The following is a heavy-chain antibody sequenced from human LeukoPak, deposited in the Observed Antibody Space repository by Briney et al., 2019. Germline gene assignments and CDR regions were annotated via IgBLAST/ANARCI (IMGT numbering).Heavy chain of an antibody. CDR2: IYYSGST. V-gene: IGHV4-30-4*01. Sequence: SETLSLTCTVSGRSISSREYYWSWIRQPPGKGLEWIGYIYYSGSTYYNPSLKSRVTISVDTSKNQFSLKLSSVTAADTAVYYCASGVVVVAVDYWGQGTLVTVSS. D-gene: IGHD2-15*01. CDR1: GRSISSREYY. J-gene: IGHJ4*02. CDR3: ASGVVVVAVDY.